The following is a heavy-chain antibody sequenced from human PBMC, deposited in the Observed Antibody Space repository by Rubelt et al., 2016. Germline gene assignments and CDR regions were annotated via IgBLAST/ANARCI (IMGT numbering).Heavy chain of an antibody. V-gene: IGHV4-39*07. CDR1: GGSISSSSYY. CDR2: IYYSGST. D-gene: IGHD3-16*01. J-gene: IGHJ6*02. CDR3: ARERGSYGMDV. Sequence: QVQLQQWGAGLLKPSETLSPTCAVYGGSISSSSYYWGWIRQPPGKGLEWIGSIYYSGSTYYNPSIKSRVTISVDTSKNQFSLKLSSVTAADTAVYYCARERGSYGMDVWGQGTTVTVSS.